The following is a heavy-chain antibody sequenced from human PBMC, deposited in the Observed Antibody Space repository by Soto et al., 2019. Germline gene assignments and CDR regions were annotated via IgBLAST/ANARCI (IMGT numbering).Heavy chain of an antibody. J-gene: IGHJ4*02. CDR1: GYSFTSYW. CDR3: ARQAYYYDRSGYYYEY. Sequence: GESLKISCKGSGYSFTSYWIGWVRQIPWKGLEWMGIIYPCDSDTRYSPSFQGQVTISADKSISTAYLQWSSLKASDTAMYYCARQAYYYDRSGYYYEYWGKGNLVTVSA. V-gene: IGHV5-51*01. CDR2: IYPCDSDT. D-gene: IGHD3-22*01.